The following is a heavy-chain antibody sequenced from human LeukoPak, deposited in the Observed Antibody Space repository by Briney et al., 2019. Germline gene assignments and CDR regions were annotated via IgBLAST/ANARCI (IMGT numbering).Heavy chain of an antibody. D-gene: IGHD5-12*01. Sequence: SVKISCKASGGTFSSYAISWVRQAPGQGLEWMGRIIPILGIANYAQKFQGRVTITADKSTSTAYMELSSLRSKDTAVYYCARGYANNYWGQGTLVTVSS. V-gene: IGHV1-69*04. CDR2: IIPILGIA. J-gene: IGHJ4*02. CDR1: GGTFSSYA. CDR3: ARGYANNY.